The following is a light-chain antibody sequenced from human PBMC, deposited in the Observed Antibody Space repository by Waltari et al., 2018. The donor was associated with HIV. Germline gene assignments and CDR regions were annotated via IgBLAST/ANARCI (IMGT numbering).Light chain of an antibody. J-gene: IGKJ2*01. CDR2: GAS. CDR1: QSVSDH. CDR3: QQYNNWPRT. V-gene: IGKV3-15*01. Sequence: EIVMTQSPATLSVSPGARATISCRASQSVSDHLASYQQKPGQPPRLLIYGASTRATDIPARFSGSGSGTEFTLTISSLHSEDFAVYHCQQYNNWPRTFGQGTKLETK.